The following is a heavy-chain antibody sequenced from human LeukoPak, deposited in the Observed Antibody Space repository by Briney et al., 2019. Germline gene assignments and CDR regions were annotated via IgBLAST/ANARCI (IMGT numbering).Heavy chain of an antibody. CDR3: ARGGGVFDI. CDR2: MNPNSGNT. Sequence: ASVKVSCKASGGTLSSYTITWVRQAPGQGLEWMGWMNPNSGNTNYAQKFQGRVTITRNTSISTAYMELSSLKSEDTAVYYCARGGGVFDIWGQGTMVTVSS. CDR1: GGTLSSYT. V-gene: IGHV1-8*03. D-gene: IGHD3-10*01. J-gene: IGHJ3*02.